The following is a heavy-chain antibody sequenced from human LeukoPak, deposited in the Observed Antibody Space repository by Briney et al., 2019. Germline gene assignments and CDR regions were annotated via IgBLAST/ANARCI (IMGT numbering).Heavy chain of an antibody. Sequence: VAPVKVSCKASGGTFSSYAISWVRQAPGQGLEWMGGIIPMFGTTSYAQKFQGRVTITTVESPSTAYMELTSLTSDDTAFHYCATTRGDVLELWKRFHYYYMDVWGTGTTVTVSS. CDR1: GGTFSSYA. CDR3: ATTRGDVLELWKRFHYYYMDV. CDR2: IIPMFGTT. J-gene: IGHJ6*03. D-gene: IGHD1-7*01. V-gene: IGHV1-69*05.